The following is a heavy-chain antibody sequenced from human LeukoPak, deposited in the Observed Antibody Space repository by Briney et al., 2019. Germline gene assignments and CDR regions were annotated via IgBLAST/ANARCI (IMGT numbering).Heavy chain of an antibody. D-gene: IGHD4-17*01. CDR1: GHSITNFY. CDR2: SHYTGKT. CDR3: ARHPIYTDYASGRYYFDY. Sequence: PSETLSLTCAVSGHSITNFYWSWIRQPPGEGLERIGYSHYTGKTYYNPSLESRVTMSVDTSKSQISLRLTSVTAADTAVYYCARHPIYTDYASGRYYFDYWGQGTLVTVSS. V-gene: IGHV4-59*08. J-gene: IGHJ4*02.